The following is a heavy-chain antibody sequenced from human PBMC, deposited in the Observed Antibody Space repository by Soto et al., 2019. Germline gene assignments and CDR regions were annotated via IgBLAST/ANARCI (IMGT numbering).Heavy chain of an antibody. Sequence: PGGSLRLSCTASGFTFSDYYMSWIRQAPGKGLEWISYISSASDYSTYADSVKGRFTISRDNAKNSLYLQLNNVRPDDTALYFCARHDYSNEHWFDIWGLGTAVTVSS. CDR1: GFTFSDYY. D-gene: IGHD4-4*01. CDR2: ISSASDYS. V-gene: IGHV3-11*06. J-gene: IGHJ5*02. CDR3: ARHDYSNEHWFDI.